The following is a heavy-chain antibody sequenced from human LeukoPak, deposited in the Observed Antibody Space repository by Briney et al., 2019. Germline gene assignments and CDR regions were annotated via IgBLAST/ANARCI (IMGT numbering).Heavy chain of an antibody. J-gene: IGHJ4*02. Sequence: GASVKVSCKASGYSFTSCGISWVREAPGRGLEWVGYISAYDGETRYAQKFQGRVTLTTDTSTGTVYMEMRRLRSDDTAVYYCARGGKNYFDFWGQGTLVTVSS. V-gene: IGHV1-18*01. D-gene: IGHD1-26*01. CDR2: ISAYDGET. CDR3: ARGGKNYFDF. CDR1: GYSFTSCG.